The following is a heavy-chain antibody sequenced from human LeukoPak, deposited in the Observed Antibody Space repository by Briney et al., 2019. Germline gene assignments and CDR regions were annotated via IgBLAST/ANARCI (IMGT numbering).Heavy chain of an antibody. CDR2: IKSKIDGGTT. V-gene: IGHV3-15*01. D-gene: IGHD3-3*02. Sequence: PGGSLRLSCAASGFTITNARMGWVRQAPGKGLEWVGLIKSKIDGGTTDFATPVKGRLNISIDDSKHTQYLQMNSLKSQDIGVYYCTTGYGHSDFDYWGQGTLVTVSS. CDR3: TTGYGHSDFDY. J-gene: IGHJ4*02. CDR1: GFTITNAR.